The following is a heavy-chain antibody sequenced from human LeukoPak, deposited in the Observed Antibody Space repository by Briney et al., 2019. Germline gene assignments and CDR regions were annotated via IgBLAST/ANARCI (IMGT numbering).Heavy chain of an antibody. CDR2: ISSSSSYI. V-gene: IGHV3-21*05. CDR3: ARGPITMIVVVNLDY. CDR1: GFTFSSYE. J-gene: IGHJ4*02. D-gene: IGHD3-22*01. Sequence: GGSLRLSCAASGFTFSSYEMNWVRQAPGKGLEWVSYISSSSSYIYYADSVKGRFTISRDNAKNSLYLQMNSLRAEDTAVYYCARGPITMIVVVNLDYWGQGTLVTVSS.